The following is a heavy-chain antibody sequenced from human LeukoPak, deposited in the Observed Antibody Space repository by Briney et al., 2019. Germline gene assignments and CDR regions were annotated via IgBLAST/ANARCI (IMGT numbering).Heavy chain of an antibody. V-gene: IGHV4-4*07. CDR2: INTSGTT. Sequence: KPSETLSLTCTVSGGSISSQYWSWIRQSSGKGLEWIGRINTSGTTNYNPFLKSRVTLSADTFNNQFSLRLTSVTAADTAVYYCVRDHYDYVWGSPQNWFDPWGQGILVTVSS. CDR3: VRDHYDYVWGSPQNWFDP. J-gene: IGHJ5*02. CDR1: GGSISSQY. D-gene: IGHD3-16*01.